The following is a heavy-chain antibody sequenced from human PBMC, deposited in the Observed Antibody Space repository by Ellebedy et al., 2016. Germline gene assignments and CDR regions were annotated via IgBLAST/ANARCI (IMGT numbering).Heavy chain of an antibody. CDR2: INTDGSST. Sequence: GESLKISXAASRFTFSNYWIHWVRQAPGKGLVWVSRINTDGSSTSYADSVKGRFTISRDNAKNTLYLQMNSLRAEDTAVYYCASGEPAAYNWNQGEPDYWGQGTLVTVSS. D-gene: IGHD1-20*01. CDR1: RFTFSNYW. J-gene: IGHJ4*02. V-gene: IGHV3-74*01. CDR3: ASGEPAAYNWNQGEPDY.